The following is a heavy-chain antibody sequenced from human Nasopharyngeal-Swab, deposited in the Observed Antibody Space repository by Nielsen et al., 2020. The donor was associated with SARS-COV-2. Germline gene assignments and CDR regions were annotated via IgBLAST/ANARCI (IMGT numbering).Heavy chain of an antibody. D-gene: IGHD2-15*01. CDR3: ARQIGYCSGGSCYDYMDV. Sequence: SETLSLTCTVSGGSISSSSYSWSWIRQPPGKGLEWIGYIYHSGSTYYNPSLKSRVTISVDRSKNQFSLKLSSVTAADTAVYYCARQIGYCSGGSCYDYMDVWGKGTTVTVSS. J-gene: IGHJ6*03. V-gene: IGHV4-30-2*01. CDR2: IYHSGST. CDR1: GGSISSSSYS.